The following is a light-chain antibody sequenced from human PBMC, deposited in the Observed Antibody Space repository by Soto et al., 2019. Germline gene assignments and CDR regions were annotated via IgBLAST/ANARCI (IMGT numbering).Light chain of an antibody. V-gene: IGKV3-20*01. CDR2: GAS. J-gene: IGKJ5*01. CDR1: QNIHTN. Sequence: EIVMTQSPATLSVSPGERATLSFRAGQNIHTNLAWYQQKPGQAPRLLIYGASSRATGIPDRFSGSGSGTDFTLTISRLEPEDFAVYYCQQYGSSVTFGQGTRLEI. CDR3: QQYGSSVT.